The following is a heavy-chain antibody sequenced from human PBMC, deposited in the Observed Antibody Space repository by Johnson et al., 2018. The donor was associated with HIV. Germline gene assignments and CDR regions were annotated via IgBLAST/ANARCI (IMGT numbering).Heavy chain of an antibody. CDR2: IKQDGSEK. J-gene: IGHJ3*02. CDR1: GFTFSSYW. CDR3: ARDRKYQLLLKLSSADAFDI. D-gene: IGHD2-2*01. Sequence: VQLVESGGGLVQPGGSLRLSCAASGFTFSSYWMSWVRQAPGKGLEWVANIKQDGSEKYYVDSVKGRFTISRDNAKNSLYLQMNSLRAEDTAVYYCARDRKYQLLLKLSSADAFDIWGQGTMVTVSS. V-gene: IGHV3-7*05.